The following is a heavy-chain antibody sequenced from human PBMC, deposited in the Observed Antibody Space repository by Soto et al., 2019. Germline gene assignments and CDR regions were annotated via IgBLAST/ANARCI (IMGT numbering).Heavy chain of an antibody. J-gene: IGHJ6*02. CDR3: ARRKRDYDFWSGYYTADYYYYGMDV. CDR2: ISAYNGNT. V-gene: IGHV1-18*01. CDR1: GYTFTSYG. Sequence: GSVKVSCKASGYTFTSYGISWVRQAPGQGLEWMGWISAYNGNTNYAQKLQGRVTMTTDTSTSTAYMELRSLRSDDTAVYYCARRKRDYDFWSGYYTADYYYYGMDVWGQGTTVTVSS. D-gene: IGHD3-3*01.